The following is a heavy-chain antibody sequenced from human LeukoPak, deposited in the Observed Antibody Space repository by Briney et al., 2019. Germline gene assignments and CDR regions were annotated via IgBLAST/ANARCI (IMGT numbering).Heavy chain of an antibody. J-gene: IGHJ6*03. CDR1: GGSISSYY. CDR2: IYYSGNT. V-gene: IGHV4-59*01. Sequence: SETLSLTCTVSGGSISSYYWSWIWQPAGKGLEWIGYIYYSGNTNYNPSLKSRVTISVDTSKNQFSLKLSSVTAADTAVYYCASSYDFWSGPDYYYYYMDVWGKGTTVTVSS. CDR3: ASSYDFWSGPDYYYYYMDV. D-gene: IGHD3-3*01.